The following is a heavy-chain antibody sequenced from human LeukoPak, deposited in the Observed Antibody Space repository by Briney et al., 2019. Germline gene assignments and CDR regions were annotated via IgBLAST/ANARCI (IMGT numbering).Heavy chain of an antibody. J-gene: IGHJ4*02. V-gene: IGHV3-9*01. D-gene: IGHD1-26*01. CDR2: ISWNSGSI. Sequence: GRSLRLSCAASGFTFDDYAMHWVRQAPGKGLEWVSGISWNSGSIGYADSVKGRFTISRDNAKNSLYLQMNSLRTEDTALYYCAKGVGGSYYRERGSVDYWGQGTLVTVSS. CDR1: GFTFDDYA. CDR3: AKGVGGSYYRERGSVDY.